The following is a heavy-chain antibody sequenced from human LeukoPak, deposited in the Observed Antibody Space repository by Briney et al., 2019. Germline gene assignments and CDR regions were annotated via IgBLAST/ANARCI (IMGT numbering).Heavy chain of an antibody. J-gene: IGHJ6*03. Sequence: PGGSLRLSCAASGFSISDKYMSWVRQAPGKGLEWVSVIYSDGTTHYADSVEGRFTISRDNSKDTLYLQMNSLRAEDTAVYYCAGDTSNYYDSTGYYYDYYYMDVWGKGTTVTVSS. V-gene: IGHV3-53*01. D-gene: IGHD3-22*01. CDR2: IYSDGTT. CDR1: GFSISDKY. CDR3: AGDTSNYYDSTGYYYDYYYMDV.